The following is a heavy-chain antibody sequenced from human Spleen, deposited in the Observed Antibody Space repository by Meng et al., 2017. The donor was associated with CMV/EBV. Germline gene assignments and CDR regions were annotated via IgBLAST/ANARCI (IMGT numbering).Heavy chain of an antibody. D-gene: IGHD2/OR15-2a*01. CDR3: ARGRYCKSLNCLKSYFQH. J-gene: IGHJ1*01. CDR2: INESDRT. Sequence: SETLSLTCTVYGGSFSGYSWNWIRQPPGKGPEWIGEINESDRTDYRSSLKSRVTISVDTAKNQVSLNLTSVTAADTAVYYCARGRYCKSLNCLKSYFQHWGQGTLVTVSS. CDR1: GGSFSGYS. V-gene: IGHV4-34*01.